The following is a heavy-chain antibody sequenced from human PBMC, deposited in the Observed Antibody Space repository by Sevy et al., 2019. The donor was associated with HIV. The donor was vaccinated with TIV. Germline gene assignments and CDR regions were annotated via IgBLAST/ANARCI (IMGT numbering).Heavy chain of an antibody. Sequence: GGSLRFSCAASTFTFSDYYMTWIRQAPGKGLESVSYISSGGSRIYYADSVKGRFTISRDNAKNSLYLHMNSLRAEDTAVYYCARVRYNYGSFYFDYRGQGTLVTVSS. CDR3: ARVRYNYGSFYFDY. CDR2: ISSGGSRI. D-gene: IGHD5-18*01. J-gene: IGHJ4*02. V-gene: IGHV3-11*01. CDR1: TFTFSDYY.